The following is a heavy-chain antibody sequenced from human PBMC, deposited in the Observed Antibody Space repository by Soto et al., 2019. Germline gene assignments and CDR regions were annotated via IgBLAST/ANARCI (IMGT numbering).Heavy chain of an antibody. J-gene: IGHJ4*02. CDR2: ISYDGSNK. CDR3: AKAKEGSYFDY. V-gene: IGHV3-30*18. Sequence: QVQLVESGGGVVQPGRSLRLSCAASGFTFSSYGMHWVRQAPGKGLEWVAVISYDGSNKYYADSVKGRFTISRDNSKNTLYLQMNSLRAEDTAVYYCAKAKEGSYFDYWGQGTLVTVSS. D-gene: IGHD3-10*01. CDR1: GFTFSSYG.